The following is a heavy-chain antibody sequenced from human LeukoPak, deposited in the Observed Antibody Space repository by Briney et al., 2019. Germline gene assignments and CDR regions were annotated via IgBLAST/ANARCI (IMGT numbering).Heavy chain of an antibody. V-gene: IGHV3-23*01. Sequence: GGSLRLSCAASGFTFSSYAMSWVRQAPGKGLEWVSAISGSGGSTYYADSVKGRFTISRDNSKNTLYLQMNSLRAEDTAVYYCARDPTNWNYWYYYYGMDVWGQGTTVTVSS. CDR1: GFTFSSYA. CDR2: ISGSGGST. D-gene: IGHD1-7*01. J-gene: IGHJ6*02. CDR3: ARDPTNWNYWYYYYGMDV.